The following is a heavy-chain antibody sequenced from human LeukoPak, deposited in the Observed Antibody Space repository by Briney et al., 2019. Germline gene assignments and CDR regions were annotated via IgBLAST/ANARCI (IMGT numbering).Heavy chain of an antibody. CDR3: ARVSGYNWNFDY. D-gene: IGHD5-24*01. J-gene: IGHJ4*02. CDR1: GGSIRSYY. V-gene: IGHV4-59*01. CDR2: DSGST. Sequence: SETLSLTCTVSGGSIRSYYWTWIRQPPGKGLEWIGYDSGSTNYNPSLKSRVTISVDTSKNQFSLKLSSVTAADTAVYYCARVSGYNWNFDYWGQGTLVTVSS.